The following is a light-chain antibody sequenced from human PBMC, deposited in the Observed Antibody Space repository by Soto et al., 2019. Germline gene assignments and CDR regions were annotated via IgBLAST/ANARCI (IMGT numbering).Light chain of an antibody. J-gene: IGKJ3*01. CDR2: GAS. Sequence: EIVMTQSPATLSVSPGERATLSCRASQSVRSNLAWYQQKPGQAPRLLIYGASTRATGIPARFSGSGSGTEFTLTISSLQSEDFAVYYCQQYNNWPFTFGSGTKVDIK. CDR3: QQYNNWPFT. V-gene: IGKV3-15*01. CDR1: QSVRSN.